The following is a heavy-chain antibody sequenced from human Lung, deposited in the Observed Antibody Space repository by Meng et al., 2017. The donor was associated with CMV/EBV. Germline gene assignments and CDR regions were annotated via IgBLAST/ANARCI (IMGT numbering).Heavy chain of an antibody. CDR1: GGSISSSSYY. CDR2: IYYSGST. CDR3: ASGYDLRVDY. D-gene: IGHD5-12*01. Sequence: SETLSLTCTVSGGSISSSSYYWGWIRQPPGKGLEWIGSIYYSGSTYYNPSLKSRVTISVDTSKNQFSLKLSSVTAADTAVYYCASGYDLRVDYWGQGTLVTVSS. J-gene: IGHJ4*02. V-gene: IGHV4-39*01.